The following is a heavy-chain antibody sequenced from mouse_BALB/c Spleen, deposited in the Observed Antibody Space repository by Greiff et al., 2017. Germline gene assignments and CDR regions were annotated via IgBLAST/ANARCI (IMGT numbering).Heavy chain of an antibody. Sequence: VTLKVSGAELVKPGASVKLSCTASGFNIKDTYMHWVKQRPEQGLEWIGRIDPANGNTKYDPKFQGKATITADTSSNTAYLQLSSLTSEDTAVYYCARAGYGSSSAWFAYWGQGTLVTVSA. CDR3: ARAGYGSSSAWFAY. V-gene: IGHV14-3*02. CDR2: IDPANGNT. J-gene: IGHJ3*01. D-gene: IGHD1-1*01. CDR1: GFNIKDTY.